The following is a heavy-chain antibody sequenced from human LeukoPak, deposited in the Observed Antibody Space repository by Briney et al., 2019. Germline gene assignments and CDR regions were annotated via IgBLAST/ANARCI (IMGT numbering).Heavy chain of an antibody. Sequence: PGGSLRLSCAASGFTFSLYSMTWVRQAPGKGLEWVANIAPDGSTQNYVDSLEGRSTISRDNPKNSLYLQMHSLRAEDAAVYYCARVIGGAIDHWGQGTLVTVSS. CDR3: ARVIGGAIDH. J-gene: IGHJ4*02. D-gene: IGHD1-26*01. CDR1: GFTFSLYS. CDR2: IAPDGSTQ. V-gene: IGHV3-7*01.